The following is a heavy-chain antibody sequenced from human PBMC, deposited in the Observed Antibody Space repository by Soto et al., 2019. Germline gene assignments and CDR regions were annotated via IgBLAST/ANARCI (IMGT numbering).Heavy chain of an antibody. CDR2: ISSSSSYI. Sequence: EVQLVESGGGLVKPGGSLRLSCAASGFTFSSNSMNWVRQAPGKGLEWVSSISSSSSYIYYADSVKGRFTISRDNAKNSLYLQMNSLRAEDTAVYYCARDSTAAALGYYYYGMDVRGQGTTVTVSS. CDR1: GFTFSSNS. CDR3: ARDSTAAALGYYYYGMDV. D-gene: IGHD6-13*01. V-gene: IGHV3-21*01. J-gene: IGHJ6*02.